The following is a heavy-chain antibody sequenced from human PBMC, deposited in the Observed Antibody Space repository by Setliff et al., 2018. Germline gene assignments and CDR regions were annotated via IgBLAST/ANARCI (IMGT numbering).Heavy chain of an antibody. CDR2: IYIGGSA. V-gene: IGHV4-4*07. CDR1: GGSISSYY. D-gene: IGHD6-19*01. CDR3: AREQWLDPPGYYYMDV. Sequence: SETLSLTCTVSGGSISSYYWSWIRQPAGKGLEWIGHIYIGGSANYNPSLKSRVTMSIDTSKNQFSLKLNSVTAADMAVYYCAREQWLDPPGYYYMDVWAKGTTVTSSS. J-gene: IGHJ6*03.